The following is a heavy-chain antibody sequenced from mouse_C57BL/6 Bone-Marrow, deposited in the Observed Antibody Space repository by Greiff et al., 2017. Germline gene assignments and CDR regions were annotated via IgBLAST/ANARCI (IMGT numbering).Heavy chain of an antibody. J-gene: IGHJ2*01. D-gene: IGHD1-1*01. CDR3: AGGVLRP. Sequence: EVLLVESGAALVQPGASVKLSCPASGFNLTAYYMHWVKQRTAQGLEWIGRIDPEDGETKYAPKCQGKATITADTSSNTAYLQLSSLTSEDTAVYYCAGGVLRPWGQGTTRTVSS. CDR1: GFNLTAYY. V-gene: IGHV14-2*01. CDR2: IDPEDGET.